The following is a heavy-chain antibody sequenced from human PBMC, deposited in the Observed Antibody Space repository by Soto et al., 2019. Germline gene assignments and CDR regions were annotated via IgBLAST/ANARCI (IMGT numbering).Heavy chain of an antibody. V-gene: IGHV1-69*12. Sequence: QVHLVQSGAEVKKPGSSVKVSCKAPGGTFSNHAINWVRQAPGQGLAWMGRINPIFTTTNYEQKFQGRVSMTADESTTTAYMELSSLKHDDTAVYYCAREVAADGTFREDVFDIWGHGTLVTVSS. J-gene: IGHJ3*02. CDR3: AREVAADGTFREDVFDI. CDR1: GGTFSNHA. CDR2: INPIFTTT. D-gene: IGHD6-13*01.